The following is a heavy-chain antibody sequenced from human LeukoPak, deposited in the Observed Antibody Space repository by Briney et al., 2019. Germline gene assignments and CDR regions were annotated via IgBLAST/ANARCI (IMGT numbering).Heavy chain of an antibody. Sequence: SETLSLTCAVYGGSFSGYYWSWIRQPPGKGLEWIGEINHSGSTNYNPSLKSRVTISVDTSKNQFSLKLSSVTAEDTAVYYCARVRRYCSSTSCLYYYMDVWGKGTTVTVSS. J-gene: IGHJ6*03. CDR2: INHSGST. D-gene: IGHD2-2*01. CDR3: ARVRRYCSSTSCLYYYMDV. V-gene: IGHV4-34*01. CDR1: GGSFSGYY.